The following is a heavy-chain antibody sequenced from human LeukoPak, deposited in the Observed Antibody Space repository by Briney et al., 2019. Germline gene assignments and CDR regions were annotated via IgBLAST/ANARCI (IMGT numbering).Heavy chain of an antibody. J-gene: IGHJ4*02. V-gene: IGHV4-34*01. CDR1: GGSFSGYY. D-gene: IGHD2-2*01. Sequence: SETLSLTCAVYGGSFSGYYWSWIRQPPGKGLEWIGEINHGGSTNYNPSLKSRVTISVDTSKNQFSLKLSSVTAADTAVYYCARGVVPAARGLDYWGQGTLVTVSS. CDR3: ARGVVPAARGLDY. CDR2: INHGGST.